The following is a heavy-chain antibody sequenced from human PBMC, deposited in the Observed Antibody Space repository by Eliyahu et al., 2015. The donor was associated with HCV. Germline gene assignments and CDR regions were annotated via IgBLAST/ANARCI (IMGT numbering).Heavy chain of an antibody. CDR3: AREPPTVAAPDLRHFYHGMDV. Sequence: QVQLVQSGAEVKKPGASVKMSCKTSGYTFINYFIHWVRQAPGQGLEWVGIFHPSRDSTIYAQKFQDRVTMTMDTSTSTVNMELSSLRFDDTAVYYCAREPPTVAAPDLRHFYHGMDVWGQGTTVTVSS. J-gene: IGHJ6*02. CDR1: GYTFINYF. D-gene: IGHD2-15*01. CDR2: FHPSRDST. V-gene: IGHV1-46*01.